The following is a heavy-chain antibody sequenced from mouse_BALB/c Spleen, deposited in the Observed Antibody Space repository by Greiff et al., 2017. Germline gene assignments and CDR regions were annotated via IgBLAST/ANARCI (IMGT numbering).Heavy chain of an antibody. J-gene: IGHJ4*01. CDR3: ARGSLYYGNYDYYAMDY. Sequence: DVKLQESGPGLVKPSQSLSLTCTVTGYSITSDYAWNWIRQFPGNKLEWMGYISYSGSTGYNPSLKSRISITRDTSKNQFFLQLNSVTTEDTATYYCARGSLYYGNYDYYAMDYWGQGTSVTVSS. CDR1: GYSITSDYA. CDR2: ISYSGST. D-gene: IGHD2-1*01. V-gene: IGHV3-2*02.